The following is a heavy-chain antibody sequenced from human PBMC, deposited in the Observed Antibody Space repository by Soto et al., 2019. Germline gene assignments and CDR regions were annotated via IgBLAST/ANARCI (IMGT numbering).Heavy chain of an antibody. D-gene: IGHD4-4*01. CDR2: IIPIIGII. CDR3: AGDPDSHYIDSHASSYP. V-gene: IGHV1-69*08. Sequence: QVQLVQSGAEVKKPGSSVKVSCKASGGTFSTYTITWVRQAPGQWLEWMGRIIPIIGIINYAQKFQGRVTISADKFTGAAYMGLTGLRSDDTAVYYCAGDPDSHYIDSHASSYPWGQGTLVTVSS. J-gene: IGHJ5*02. CDR1: GGTFSTYT.